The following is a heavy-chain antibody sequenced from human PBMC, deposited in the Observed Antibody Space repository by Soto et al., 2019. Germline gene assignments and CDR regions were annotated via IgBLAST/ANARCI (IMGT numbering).Heavy chain of an antibody. D-gene: IGHD1-26*01. V-gene: IGHV1-18*04. CDR3: ARDNTGSLYGMDV. J-gene: IGHJ6*02. Sequence: ASVKVSCKASGYTFTSYGVSWVRQAPGQGLEWMGWISTYSGNTNYAQRLQGRVIMTTDTSTSTAYMELRSLRSDDTAVYYCARDNTGSLYGMDVWGQGTTVTVSS. CDR1: GYTFTSYG. CDR2: ISTYSGNT.